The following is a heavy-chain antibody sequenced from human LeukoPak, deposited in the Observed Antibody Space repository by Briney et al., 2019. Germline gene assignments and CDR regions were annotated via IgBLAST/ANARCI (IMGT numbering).Heavy chain of an antibody. J-gene: IGHJ5*02. Sequence: SVKVSCKASGGTFSSYAISWVRQAPGQGLEWMGRIIPIFGTANYAQEFQGRVTITTDESTSTAYMELSSLRSEDTAVYYCARDGQSRGGFDPWGQGTLVTVSS. CDR3: ARDGQSRGGFDP. D-gene: IGHD3-10*01. V-gene: IGHV1-69*05. CDR2: IIPIFGTA. CDR1: GGTFSSYA.